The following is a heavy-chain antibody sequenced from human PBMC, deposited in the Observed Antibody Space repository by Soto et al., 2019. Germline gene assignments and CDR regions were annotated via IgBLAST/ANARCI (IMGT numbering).Heavy chain of an antibody. CDR2: IVPIFGTT. Sequence: QVQLVQSGAEVKKPGSSVKVSCKVSGGTFSNYAIDWVRLAPGHGLEWMGGIVPIFGTTYYTKKFQGSATIIADDSTTTAYLEMSSLRSEDTAIYYCARVEAVAGLYNYHGLDVWGQGTAVTVSS. CDR3: ARVEAVAGLYNYHGLDV. J-gene: IGHJ6*02. D-gene: IGHD6-19*01. CDR1: GGTFSNYA. V-gene: IGHV1-69*12.